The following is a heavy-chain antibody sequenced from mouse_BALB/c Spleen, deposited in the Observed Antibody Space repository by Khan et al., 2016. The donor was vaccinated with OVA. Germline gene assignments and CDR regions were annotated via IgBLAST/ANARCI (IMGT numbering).Heavy chain of an antibody. V-gene: IGHV1-7*01. CDR2: INPSTGYT. CDR3: VRDGAYHRNDGWFAY. J-gene: IGHJ3*01. D-gene: IGHD2-14*01. Sequence: VQLQESGAELAKPGASVKMSCKASGYTFINYWILWVKQRPGQGLEWIGYINPSTGYTEYNQNFKDKATLTADKSSSTAYMQLSSLTSEDSAVYNCVRDGAYHRNDGWFAYWGQGTLVTVSA. CDR1: GYTFINYW.